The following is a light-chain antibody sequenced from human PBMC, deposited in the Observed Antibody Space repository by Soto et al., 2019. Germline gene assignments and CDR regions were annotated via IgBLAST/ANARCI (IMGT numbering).Light chain of an antibody. V-gene: IGKV1-39*01. J-gene: IGKJ3*01. CDR2: AAS. CDR1: QSISSY. Sequence: DIQMTQSPSSLSASVGDRVNITCRASQSISSYLNWYQQKPGKAPKLLVYAASSLQSGVPSRFSGTESETDFTHTISSLQPEDFATYYCQQSFRTPFTFGPGNKLDI. CDR3: QQSFRTPFT.